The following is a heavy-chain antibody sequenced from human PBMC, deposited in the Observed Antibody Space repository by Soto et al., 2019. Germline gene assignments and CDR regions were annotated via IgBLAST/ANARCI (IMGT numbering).Heavy chain of an antibody. J-gene: IGHJ4*02. Sequence: PGGSLRLSCVASGFSFSTYGMSWFRHTPGKGLECVSTIRDHGTSYTDSVRGRFTISRDNSKNTLYLQMNNLRAEDTAVYYCAKLSGVINRDFDYWGQGTLVTVSS. CDR3: AKLSGVINRDFDY. V-gene: IGHV3-23*01. CDR2: IRDHGT. D-gene: IGHD7-27*01. CDR1: GFSFSTYG.